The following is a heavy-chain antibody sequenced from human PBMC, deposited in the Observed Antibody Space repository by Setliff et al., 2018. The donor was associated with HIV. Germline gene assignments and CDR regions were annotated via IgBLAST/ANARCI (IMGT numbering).Heavy chain of an antibody. CDR3: ARVRGHCTGGGCYSDYYGMDV. CDR2: ISGYNAKT. CDR1: GYAFSNYG. J-gene: IGHJ6*02. D-gene: IGHD2-8*02. Sequence: ASVKVSCKASGYAFSNYGINWVRQAPGLGLEWMGWISGYNAKTDFAQKFRDRVSVTTDSSASTVYMEVMRLTSDDTAVYYCARVRGHCTGGGCYSDYYGMDVWGQGTTVTVSS. V-gene: IGHV1-18*01.